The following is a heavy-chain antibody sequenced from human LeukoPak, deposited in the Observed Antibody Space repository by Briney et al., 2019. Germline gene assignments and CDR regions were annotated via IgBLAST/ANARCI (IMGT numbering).Heavy chain of an antibody. CDR2: IIPIFGIA. J-gene: IGHJ4*02. CDR1: GGTFSSYA. Sequence: EASVKVSCKASGGTFSSYAISWVRQAPGQGLEWMGRIIPIFGIANYAQKFQGRVTITADKSTSTAYMELSCLRSEDTAVYYCARDSTPVRMVRGVIYDYWGQGTLVTVSS. CDR3: ARDSTPVRMVRGVIYDY. V-gene: IGHV1-69*04. D-gene: IGHD3-10*01.